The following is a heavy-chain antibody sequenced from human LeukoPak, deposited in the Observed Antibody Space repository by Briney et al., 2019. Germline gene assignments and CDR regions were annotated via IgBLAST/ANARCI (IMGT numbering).Heavy chain of an antibody. D-gene: IGHD1-26*01. CDR1: GYTFTSYD. CDR3: ARINSGSYYYYYYGMDV. CDR2: MNPNSSNT. Sequence: ASVKVSCKASGYTFTSYDINWVRQATGQGLEWMGWMNPNSSNTGYAQKFQGRVTMTRNTSISTAYMELGSLRSEDTAVYYCARINSGSYYYYYYGMDVWGQGTTVTVSS. J-gene: IGHJ6*02. V-gene: IGHV1-8*01.